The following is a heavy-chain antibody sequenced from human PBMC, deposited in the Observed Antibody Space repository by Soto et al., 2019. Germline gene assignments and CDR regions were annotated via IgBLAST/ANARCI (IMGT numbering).Heavy chain of an antibody. J-gene: IGHJ4*02. Sequence: QAQVVQSGAEVTKPGSSVKVSCRASEDIFSSSGFSWVRQAPGLGLEWMGGIIPVFGSTEYALRFRGRVTISADDDKRTVYMEMSNLRSEDTAVYFCSFHSDSNSYSRFDFWGQGTLVTVSS. CDR2: IIPVFGST. V-gene: IGHV1-69*01. D-gene: IGHD4-4*01. CDR1: EDIFSSSG. CDR3: SFHSDSNSYSRFDF.